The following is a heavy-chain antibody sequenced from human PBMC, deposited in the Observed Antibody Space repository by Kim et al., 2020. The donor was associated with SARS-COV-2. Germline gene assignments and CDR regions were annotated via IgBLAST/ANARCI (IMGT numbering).Heavy chain of an antibody. Sequence: PSLRSRVTIAVDKSKNQFYLKLSSVTAADTAVYYCARAVWFGELLDYYFDYWDQGTLVTVSS. D-gene: IGHD3-10*01. J-gene: IGHJ4*02. CDR3: ARAVWFGELLDYYFDY. V-gene: IGHV4-4*02.